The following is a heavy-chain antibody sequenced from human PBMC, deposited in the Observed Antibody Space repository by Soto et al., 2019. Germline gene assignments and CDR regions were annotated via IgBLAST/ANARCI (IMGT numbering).Heavy chain of an antibody. D-gene: IGHD2-15*01. CDR2: INAGNGNT. J-gene: IGHJ4*02. CDR3: ARVRKGGNGDFGY. Sequence: ASVKVSCKASGYTFTSYAMHWVRQAPGQRLEWMGWINAGNGNTKYSQKFQGRVTITRDTSASTAYMELSSLRSEDTAVYYCARVRKGGNGDFGYWGQGTLVTVSS. V-gene: IGHV1-3*01. CDR1: GYTFTSYA.